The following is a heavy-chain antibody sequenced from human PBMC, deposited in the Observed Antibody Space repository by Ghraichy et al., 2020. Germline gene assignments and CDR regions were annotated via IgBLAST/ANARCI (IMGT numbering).Heavy chain of an antibody. V-gene: IGHV1-69*06. CDR3: ARGGAIAVAGNRRYYYYYMDV. CDR2: IIPIFGTA. CDR1: GGTFSSYA. J-gene: IGHJ6*03. D-gene: IGHD6-19*01. Sequence: SVKVSCKASGGTFSSYAISWVRQAPGQGLEWMGGIIPIFGTANYAQKFQGRVTITADKSTSTAYMELSSLRLEDTAVYYCARGGAIAVAGNRRYYYYYMDVWGKGTTVTVSS.